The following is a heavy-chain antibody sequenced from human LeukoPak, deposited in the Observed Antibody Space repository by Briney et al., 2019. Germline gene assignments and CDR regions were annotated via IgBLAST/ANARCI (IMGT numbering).Heavy chain of an antibody. Sequence: GGSLRLSCAASGFTVSSNYMTWVRQAPGKGLEWLSVIYSGGATYYADSVKGRYTISRDNSKNTLYLQVNSLRPEDTAVHYCASGYSGSPGAFDIWGQGTMVTVSS. CDR3: ASGYSGSPGAFDI. CDR1: GFTVSSNY. V-gene: IGHV3-53*01. D-gene: IGHD1-26*01. J-gene: IGHJ3*02. CDR2: IYSGGAT.